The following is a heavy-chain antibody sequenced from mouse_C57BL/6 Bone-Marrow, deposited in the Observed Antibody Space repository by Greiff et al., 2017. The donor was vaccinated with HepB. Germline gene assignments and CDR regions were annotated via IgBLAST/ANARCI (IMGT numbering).Heavy chain of an antibody. V-gene: IGHV1-64*01. CDR1: GYTFTSYW. Sequence: QVQLLQPGAELVKPGASVKLSCKASGYTFTSYWMHWVKQRPGQGLEWIGMIHPNSGSTNYNEKFKSKATLTVDKSSSTAYMQLSSLTSEDSAVYYCARSLITTVVAKFAYWGQGTLVTVSA. CDR3: ARSLITTVVAKFAY. CDR2: IHPNSGST. J-gene: IGHJ3*01. D-gene: IGHD1-1*01.